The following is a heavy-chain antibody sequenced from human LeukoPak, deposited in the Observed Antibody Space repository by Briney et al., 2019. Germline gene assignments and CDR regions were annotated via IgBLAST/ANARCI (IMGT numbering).Heavy chain of an antibody. Sequence: SETLSLTCTVSGYSISSGYYWGWIRQPPGKGLEWIGSIYHSGSTYSNPSLKSRVTISVDRSKNQFSLKLSSVTAADTAVYYCASLSEWGQGTLVTVSS. CDR2: IYHSGST. J-gene: IGHJ4*02. CDR3: ASLSE. V-gene: IGHV4-38-2*02. CDR1: GYSISSGYY.